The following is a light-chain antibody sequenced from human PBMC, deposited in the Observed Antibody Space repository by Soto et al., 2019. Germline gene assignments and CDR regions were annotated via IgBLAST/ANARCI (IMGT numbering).Light chain of an antibody. CDR1: SSDVGGYNY. Sequence: QSALTQPPSASGSPGQSVTISCTGTSSDVGGYNYVSWYQQHPGKAPKLVIYEVSKRPSGVPDRFSGSKSGNTASLTVSGLQAEDEADYYCRSYAGSNNFDVFGTGTKVTVL. J-gene: IGLJ1*01. CDR2: EVS. CDR3: RSYAGSNNFDV. V-gene: IGLV2-8*01.